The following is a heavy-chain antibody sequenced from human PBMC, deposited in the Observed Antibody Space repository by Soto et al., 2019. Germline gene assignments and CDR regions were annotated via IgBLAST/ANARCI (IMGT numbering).Heavy chain of an antibody. CDR1: GGTFSSYA. D-gene: IGHD5-18*01. Sequence: SVKVSCKASGGTFSSYAISWVRQAPGQGLEWMGGIIPIFGTANYAQKFQGRVTITADESTSTAYMELSSLRSEDTAVYYCARAGRLDVDTAMVNDPYYYYGMDVWGQGTTVTVSS. CDR3: ARAGRLDVDTAMVNDPYYYYGMDV. J-gene: IGHJ6*02. V-gene: IGHV1-69*13. CDR2: IIPIFGTA.